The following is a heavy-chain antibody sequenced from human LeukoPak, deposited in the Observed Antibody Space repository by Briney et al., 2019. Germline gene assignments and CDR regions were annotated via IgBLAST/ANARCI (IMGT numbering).Heavy chain of an antibody. CDR1: GGSISSYY. CDR2: IYYNGRT. CDR3: ARVFSFGVVTTHYFDY. D-gene: IGHD3-3*01. J-gene: IGHJ4*02. Sequence: SETLSLTCSVSGGSISSYYWSWIRQPPGKGLEWIGYIYYNGRTHYNPSLESRVTISVDTSKNQFSLKLSPVTAADTAVYYCARVFSFGVVTTHYFDYWGQGTLVTVSS. V-gene: IGHV4-59*08.